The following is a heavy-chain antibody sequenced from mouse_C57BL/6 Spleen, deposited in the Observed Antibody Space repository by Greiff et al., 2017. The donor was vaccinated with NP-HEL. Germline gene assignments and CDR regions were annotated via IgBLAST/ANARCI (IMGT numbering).Heavy chain of an antibody. CDR2: IYPGDGDT. CDR1: GYAFSSSW. Sequence: QVQLQQSGPELVQPGASVKISCKASGYAFSSSWMNWVRQRPGKGLEWIGRIYPGDGDTNYNGKFKGNATLTADKSSSTAYMQLSSLTSEDSAVYICARGNHYYGSSYGYCDVWGTGTTVTVSS. CDR3: ARGNHYYGSSYGYCDV. V-gene: IGHV1-82*01. D-gene: IGHD1-1*01. J-gene: IGHJ1*03.